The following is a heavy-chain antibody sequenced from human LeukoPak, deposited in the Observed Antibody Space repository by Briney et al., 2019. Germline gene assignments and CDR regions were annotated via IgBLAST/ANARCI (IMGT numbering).Heavy chain of an antibody. CDR1: GGSFSGYY. J-gene: IGHJ5*02. V-gene: IGHV4-34*01. D-gene: IGHD6-13*01. CDR2: INHSGST. CDR3: ARDSDGSSSWYNWFDP. Sequence: SETLSLTCAVYGGSFSGYYWTWIRQPPGKGLEWIGEINHSGSTNYNPSLKSRVTISVDKSKNQFFLKLSSVTATDTAVYYCARDSDGSSSWYNWFDPWGQGTLVTVSS.